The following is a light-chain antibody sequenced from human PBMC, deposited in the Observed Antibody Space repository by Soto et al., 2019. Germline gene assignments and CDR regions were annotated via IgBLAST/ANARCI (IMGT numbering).Light chain of an antibody. Sequence: DIQMTQSPTSLSASVGDRVTITCRASQGIRNFVAWYQQKPGKAPKLLIYAASTLQSGVPSRFSGSGSGTDFTLTINSLRAGGVATYSCQRYSSVPVFGPGTKVEIK. CDR3: QRYSSVPV. CDR2: AAS. CDR1: QGIRNF. V-gene: IGKV1-27*01. J-gene: IGKJ3*01.